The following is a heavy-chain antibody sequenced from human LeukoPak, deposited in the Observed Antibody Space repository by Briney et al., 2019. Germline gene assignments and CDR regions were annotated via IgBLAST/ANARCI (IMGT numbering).Heavy chain of an antibody. CDR2: ISWNSGSI. Sequence: PGGSLRLSCAASGFTFDDYAMHWVRQAPGKGLEWVSGISWNSGSIGYADSVKGRFTISRDNAKNSLYLQMNSLRAEDMALYYCAKGRGSGSPDYFDYWGQGTLVTVSS. J-gene: IGHJ4*02. CDR3: AKGRGSGSPDYFDY. CDR1: GFTFDDYA. V-gene: IGHV3-9*03. D-gene: IGHD3-10*01.